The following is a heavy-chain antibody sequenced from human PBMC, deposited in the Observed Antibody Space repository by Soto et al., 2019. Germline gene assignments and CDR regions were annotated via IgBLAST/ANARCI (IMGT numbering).Heavy chain of an antibody. V-gene: IGHV4-61*03. J-gene: IGHJ1*01. CDR1: GGSVNSGTDY. CDR3: ARVGDCSSTRCPVQH. Sequence: PSETLSLTCTVSGGSVNSGTDYWSWIRQPPGKGLEWIGYISYSGSAKYNPSLKSRVTISVDTSKNHFSLKLSSVTAADTAVYYCARVGDCSSTRCPVQHWGQGPLVSVA. D-gene: IGHD2-2*01. CDR2: ISYSGSA.